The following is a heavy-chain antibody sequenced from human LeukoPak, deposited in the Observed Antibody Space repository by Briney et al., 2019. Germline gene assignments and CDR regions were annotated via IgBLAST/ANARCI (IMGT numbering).Heavy chain of an antibody. V-gene: IGHV1-69*01. CDR3: AREAPYCGGDCYSHFDY. CDR2: IIPIFGTA. CDR1: GGTFSSYA. D-gene: IGHD2-21*01. Sequence: SVKVSCKASGGTFSSYAISWVRQAPGQGLEWMGGIIPIFGTANYAQEFQGRVTITADESTSTAYMELSSLRSEDTAVYYCAREAPYCGGDCYSHFDYWGQGTLVTVSS. J-gene: IGHJ4*02.